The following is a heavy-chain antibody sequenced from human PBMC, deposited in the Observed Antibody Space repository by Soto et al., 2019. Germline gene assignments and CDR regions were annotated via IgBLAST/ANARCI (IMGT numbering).Heavy chain of an antibody. CDR3: ARGSGYYYWDDY. D-gene: IGHD3-22*01. CDR1: GYTFTSYA. V-gene: IGHV1-3*01. CDR2: INAGNGNT. Sequence: ASVKVSCKASGYTFTSYAMHWVRQAPGQRLEWMGWINAGNGNTKYSQKFQGRVTITRDTSASTAYMELSSLRSEDTSVYYCARGSGYYYWDDYWGQGTLVTVSS. J-gene: IGHJ4*02.